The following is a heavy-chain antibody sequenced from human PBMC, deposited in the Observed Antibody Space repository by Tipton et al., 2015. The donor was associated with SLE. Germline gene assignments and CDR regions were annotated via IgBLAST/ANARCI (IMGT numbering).Heavy chain of an antibody. Sequence: QSGAEVKKPGSSVKVSCKASGGTFSSYTISWVRQAPGQGLEWMGRIIPILGIANYAQKFQGRVTITADKSTSTAYMELSSLRSEDTAVYYCARDLRGYSYGLFDYWGQGTLVTVSS. V-gene: IGHV1-69*04. CDR2: IIPILGIA. CDR3: ARDLRGYSYGLFDY. D-gene: IGHD5-18*01. CDR1: GGTFSSYT. J-gene: IGHJ4*02.